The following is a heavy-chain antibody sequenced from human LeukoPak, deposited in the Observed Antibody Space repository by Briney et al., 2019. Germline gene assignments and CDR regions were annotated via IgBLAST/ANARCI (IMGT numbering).Heavy chain of an antibody. CDR3: TRDQMNY. V-gene: IGHV3-53*01. CDR2: IFSNGDT. Sequence: GGSLGLSCTASEFTVGRNYMLWVRQAPGKGLEWVSLIFSNGDTHYADSVKGRFTISRDTSKNTVSLQMNSLRVEDTAMYYCTRDQMNYWGQGTLVTVSS. D-gene: IGHD5-24*01. J-gene: IGHJ4*02. CDR1: EFTVGRNY.